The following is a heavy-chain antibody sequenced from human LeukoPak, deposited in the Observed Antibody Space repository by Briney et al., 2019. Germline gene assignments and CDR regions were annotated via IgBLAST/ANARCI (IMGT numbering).Heavy chain of an antibody. CDR3: AKDAYYSSGTYADY. Sequence: PGGSLRLSCAASGFIFSNFAMHWVRQAPGKGLEWMAVISKDGNDRYYADPVKGRFTISRDNSKNTLYLQMNSLKPEDTALYYCAKDAYYSSGTYADYWGQGTLVTVSS. J-gene: IGHJ4*02. V-gene: IGHV3-30*18. D-gene: IGHD3-10*01. CDR2: ISKDGNDR. CDR1: GFIFSNFA.